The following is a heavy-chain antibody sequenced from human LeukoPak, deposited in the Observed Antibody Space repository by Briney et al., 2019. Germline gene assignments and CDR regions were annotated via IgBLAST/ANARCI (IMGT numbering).Heavy chain of an antibody. Sequence: GGSLRLSCSASGFTFSTYWMSWVRQAPGKGLEWVANMKRDGSEIYYVDSVKGRFTISRDNAKNSLFLQMNSLRAEDTAVYYCARGRYGDYHWGQGILVTVSS. CDR1: GFTFSTYW. CDR3: ARGRYGDYH. V-gene: IGHV3-7*01. D-gene: IGHD4-17*01. CDR2: MKRDGSEI. J-gene: IGHJ4*02.